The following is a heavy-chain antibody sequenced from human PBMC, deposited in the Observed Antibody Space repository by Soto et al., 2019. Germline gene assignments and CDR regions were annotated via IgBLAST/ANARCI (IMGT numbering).Heavy chain of an antibody. CDR1: GFTFSSYG. J-gene: IGHJ4*02. V-gene: IGHV3-33*01. D-gene: IGHD3-22*01. CDR2: IWYDGSNK. Sequence: QVQLVESGGGVVQPGRSLRLSCAASGFTFSSYGMHWVRQAPGKGLEGVAVIWYDGSNKYYADSVKGRFTISRDNSKNTLYLQMNSLRAEDTAVYYCARGSGYYDSSGYRLPTRFDYWGQGTLVTVSS. CDR3: ARGSGYYDSSGYRLPTRFDY.